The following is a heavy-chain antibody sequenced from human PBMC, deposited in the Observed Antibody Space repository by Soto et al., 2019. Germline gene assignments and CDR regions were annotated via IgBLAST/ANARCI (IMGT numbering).Heavy chain of an antibody. D-gene: IGHD1-26*01. Sequence: QVQLQESGPGLVKPSGTLSLTCAVSGGSISSNYWWSWVRQPPGKGLEWIGEIYHSGSTNYNPSLKSRVPISVDKSKNQFLLKLCSVTAADTAVYYCAIVSGSYYYGMDVWGQGTTVTVSS. CDR1: GGSISSNYW. CDR3: AIVSGSYYYGMDV. V-gene: IGHV4-4*02. CDR2: IYHSGST. J-gene: IGHJ6*02.